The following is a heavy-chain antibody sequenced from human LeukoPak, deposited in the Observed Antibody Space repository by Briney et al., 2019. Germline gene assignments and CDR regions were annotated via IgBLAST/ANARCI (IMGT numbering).Heavy chain of an antibody. D-gene: IGHD6-19*01. V-gene: IGHV3-30*18. CDR1: GFTFSTYG. J-gene: IGHJ4*02. CDR3: AKDLSSGSRRAY. CDR2: ISYDGSNK. Sequence: AGGSLRLSCAASGFTFSTYGMHWVRQAPGKGLEWVAVISYDGSNKYYADSVKGRFTISRDNSKNTLYLQMNSLRAEDTGVYHCAKDLSSGSRRAYWGQGTLVTVSS.